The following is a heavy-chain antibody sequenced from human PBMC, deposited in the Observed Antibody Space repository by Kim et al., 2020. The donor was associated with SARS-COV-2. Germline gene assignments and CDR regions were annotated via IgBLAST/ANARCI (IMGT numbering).Heavy chain of an antibody. V-gene: IGHV3-30*02. CDR3: AKDSCDY. CDR2: DGSNK. J-gene: IGHJ4*02. Sequence: DGSNKYYADSVKGRFTISIDNSKNTLYLQMNSLRAEDTAVYYCAKDSCDYWGQGTLVTVSS.